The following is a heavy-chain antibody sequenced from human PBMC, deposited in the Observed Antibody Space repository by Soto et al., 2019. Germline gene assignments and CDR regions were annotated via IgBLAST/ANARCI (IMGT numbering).Heavy chain of an antibody. CDR1: GYTFTTYP. CDR3: ATDRGGYCSGGSCPEAWFDP. V-gene: IGHV1-3*05. CDR2: INVGNGGT. Sequence: QVQLVQSGAEEKKPGASVKVSCKASGYTFTTYPMNWLRQAPGQRPEWMGWINVGNGGTKYSQKFPGRVSIPWDTSASPAYMQLSRLRSDDTAVYYCATDRGGYCSGGSCPEAWFDPWGQGTLVTVTS. J-gene: IGHJ5*01. D-gene: IGHD2-15*01.